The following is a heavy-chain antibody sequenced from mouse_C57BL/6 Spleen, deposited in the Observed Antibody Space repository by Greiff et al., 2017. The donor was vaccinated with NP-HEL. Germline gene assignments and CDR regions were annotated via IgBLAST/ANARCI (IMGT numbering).Heavy chain of an antibody. D-gene: IGHD2-1*01. CDR2: IYPGSGRT. J-gene: IGHJ4*01. V-gene: IGHV1-55*01. CDR1: GYTFTSYW. Sequence: VQLQQPGAELVKPGASVKMSCKASGYTFTSYWITWVKQRPGQGLEWIGDIYPGSGRTNYNEKFKSKATLTVDTSSSTAYMQLSSLTSEDSAVNYCERFYGNRFMDYWGQGTSVTVSS. CDR3: ERFYGNRFMDY.